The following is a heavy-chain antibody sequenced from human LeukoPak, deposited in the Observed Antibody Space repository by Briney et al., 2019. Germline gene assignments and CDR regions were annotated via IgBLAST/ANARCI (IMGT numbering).Heavy chain of an antibody. CDR1: GFTFSSYG. Sequence: GGSLRLSCAASGFTFSSYGMHWVRQAPGKGLEWVVVISYDGSNKYYADSVKGRFTISRDNSKNTLYLQMNSLRAEDTAVYYCAKQWDDYGDYVYWGQGTLVTVSS. CDR3: AKQWDDYGDYVY. CDR2: ISYDGSNK. J-gene: IGHJ4*02. D-gene: IGHD4-17*01. V-gene: IGHV3-30*18.